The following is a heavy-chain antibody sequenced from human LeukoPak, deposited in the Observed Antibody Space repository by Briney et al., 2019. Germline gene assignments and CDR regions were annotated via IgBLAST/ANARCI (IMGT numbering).Heavy chain of an antibody. CDR1: GFTFSSYG. D-gene: IGHD3-10*01. CDR3: AKDSHYYGSGRYGMDV. V-gene: IGHV3-30*18. CDR2: ISYDGSNK. Sequence: GRSLRLSCAASGFTFSSYGMHWVRQAPGKGLEWVAVISYDGSNKYYADSVKGRFTVSRDNSKNTLYLQMNSLRAEDTAVYYCAKDSHYYGSGRYGMDVWGQGTTVTVSS. J-gene: IGHJ6*02.